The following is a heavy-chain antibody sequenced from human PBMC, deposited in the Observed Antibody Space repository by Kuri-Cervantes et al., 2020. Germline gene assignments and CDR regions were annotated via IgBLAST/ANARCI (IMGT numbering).Heavy chain of an antibody. Sequence: ASVKVSCKASGCTFTSYGISWVRQAPGQGLEWMGWISAYNGNTNYAQKLQGRVTMTTDTSTSTAYMELRSLRSDDTAVYYCARDRQYQPSTEWGFNWFDPWGQGTLVTVSS. CDR3: ARDRQYQPSTEWGFNWFDP. CDR1: GCTFTSYG. CDR2: ISAYNGNT. D-gene: IGHD2-2*01. V-gene: IGHV1-18*01. J-gene: IGHJ5*02.